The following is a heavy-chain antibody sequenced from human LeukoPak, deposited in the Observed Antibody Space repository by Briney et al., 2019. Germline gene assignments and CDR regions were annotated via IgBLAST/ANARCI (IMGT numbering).Heavy chain of an antibody. CDR3: ARDQTERGGLLDWFDP. J-gene: IGHJ5*02. Sequence: ASVKVSCKASGYTFTSYGISWVRQAPGQGLEWMGWISAYNGNTNYAQKLQGRVTMTTDTSTSTAYMELRSLRSDDTAVYYCARDQTERGGLLDWFDPWGQGTLVTVSS. D-gene: IGHD3-16*01. V-gene: IGHV1-18*01. CDR2: ISAYNGNT. CDR1: GYTFTSYG.